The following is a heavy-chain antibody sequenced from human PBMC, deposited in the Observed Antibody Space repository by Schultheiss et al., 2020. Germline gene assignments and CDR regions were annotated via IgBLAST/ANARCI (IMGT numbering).Heavy chain of an antibody. CDR2: ISYDGSNK. CDR1: GFTFSSYG. V-gene: IGHV3-30*18. Sequence: GSLRLSCAASGFTFSSYGMHWVRQAPGKGLEWVAVISYDGSNKYYADSVKGRFTISRDNSKNTLYLQMNSLRAEDTAVYYCAKDMVRGVIILDYYYYYGMDVWGQGTTVNVSS. CDR3: AKDMVRGVIILDYYYYYGMDV. D-gene: IGHD3-10*01. J-gene: IGHJ6*02.